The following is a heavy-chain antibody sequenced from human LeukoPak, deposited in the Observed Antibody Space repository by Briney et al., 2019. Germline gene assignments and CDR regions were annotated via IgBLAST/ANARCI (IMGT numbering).Heavy chain of an antibody. CDR1: GFTFSNYG. CDR2: IRYDGSNK. D-gene: IGHD5-24*01. J-gene: IGHJ4*02. Sequence: GGSLRLSCTASGFTFSNYGMHWVRQAPGKGLEWVAFIRYDGSNKYYVDSVKGRFTISRDNSKNTLYLQMNSLRAEDTAVYYCVKDGGGWLQLSFDYWGQGTLVTVSS. CDR3: VKDGGGWLQLSFDY. V-gene: IGHV3-30*02.